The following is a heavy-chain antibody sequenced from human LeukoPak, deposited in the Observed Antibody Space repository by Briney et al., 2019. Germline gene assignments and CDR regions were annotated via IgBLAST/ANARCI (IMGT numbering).Heavy chain of an antibody. CDR2: IYTSGST. CDR1: GGSISSGSYY. Sequence: TLSFTCTVSGGSISSGSYYWSWIRQPAGKGLEWIGHIYTSGSTNYNPSLKSRVTISVDTSKNQLSLKLSSVTAADTAVYYCARDIRWGAYWGQGTLVSVSS. J-gene: IGHJ4*02. V-gene: IGHV4-61*09. CDR3: ARDIRWGAY. D-gene: IGHD1-26*01.